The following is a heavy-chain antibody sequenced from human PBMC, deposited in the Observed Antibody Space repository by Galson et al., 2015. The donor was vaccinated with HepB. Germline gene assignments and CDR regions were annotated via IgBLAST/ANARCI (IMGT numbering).Heavy chain of an antibody. CDR3: ARPIPSGYAYDY. J-gene: IGHJ4*02. D-gene: IGHD5-12*01. V-gene: IGHV4-34*01. CDR2: INHSGST. Sequence: SETLSLTCAVYGGSFSGYYWSWIRQPPGKGLEWIGEINHSGSTNYDPSLKSRVTISVDTSKNQFSLKLSSVTAADTAVYYCARPIPSGYAYDYWGQGTLVTVSS. CDR1: GGSFSGYY.